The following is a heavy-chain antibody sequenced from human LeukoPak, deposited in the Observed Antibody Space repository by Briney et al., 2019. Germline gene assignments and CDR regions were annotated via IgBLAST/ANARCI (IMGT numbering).Heavy chain of an antibody. D-gene: IGHD3-10*01. CDR3: ASGGYHATYFDY. V-gene: IGHV3-23*01. CDR1: GFTFSSYA. CDR2: ISGSGGST. J-gene: IGHJ4*02. Sequence: GGSLRLSCAASGFTFSSYAMSWVRQAPGKGLEWVSAISGSGGSTYYADSVKGRFTISRDNSKNTLYPQMNSLRAEDTAVYYCASGGYHATYFDYWGQGTLVTVSS.